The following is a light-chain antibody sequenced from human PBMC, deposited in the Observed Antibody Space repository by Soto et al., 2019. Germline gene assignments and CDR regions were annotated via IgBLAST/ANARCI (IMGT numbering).Light chain of an antibody. V-gene: IGKV1-6*01. CDR2: SSS. CDR1: QHIRND. CDR3: LQDYAFPWT. Sequence: AIRMTQSPSSLSASVGDRVTITCRASQHIRNDLGWYQQKPGRAPKLLIYSSSTLQSGVPSRFNGSGSGTDFTLSISSLQPEDFATYYCLQDYAFPWTFGQGTNVEAK. J-gene: IGKJ1*01.